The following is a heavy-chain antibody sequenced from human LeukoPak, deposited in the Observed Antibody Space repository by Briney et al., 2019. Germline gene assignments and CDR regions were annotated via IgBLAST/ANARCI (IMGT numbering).Heavy chain of an antibody. Sequence: ASVKVSCKASGYTFTRHYMHWVRQAPGQGLEWMGVINPGGSWTSYAQKFQGRVTMTRDMSTSTDYMELSSLRSEDTAVYYCARRKAAAGTEPFDYWGQGTLVTVSS. CDR3: ARRKAAAGTEPFDY. CDR2: INPGGSWT. D-gene: IGHD6-13*01. CDR1: GYTFTRHY. V-gene: IGHV1-46*01. J-gene: IGHJ4*02.